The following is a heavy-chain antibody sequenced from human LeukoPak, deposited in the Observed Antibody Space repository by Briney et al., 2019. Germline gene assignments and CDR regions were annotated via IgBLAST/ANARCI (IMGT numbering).Heavy chain of an antibody. J-gene: IGHJ6*03. V-gene: IGHV3-30*02. CDR3: TRGYYYYMDV. Sequence: GGSLRLSCAASGFTFSSYAMSWVRQPPGKGLEWVALNRDAVNTKDYADSVKGRFTISRDNSKNTVYLQMNSLRGEDTAVYYCTRGYYYYMDVWGKGTTVTISS. CDR2: NRDAVNTK. CDR1: GFTFSSYA.